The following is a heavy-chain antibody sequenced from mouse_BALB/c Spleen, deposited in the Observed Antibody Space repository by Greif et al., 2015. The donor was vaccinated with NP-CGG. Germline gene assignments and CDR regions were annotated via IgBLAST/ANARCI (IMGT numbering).Heavy chain of an antibody. Sequence: LEESGAELAKPGASVKMSCTASGYTFTSYWMHWVKQRPGQGLEWIGYINPSTGYTEYNQKFKDKATLTADKSSSTAYMQLSSLTSEDSADYYCASAYYYGSSYYAMDYWGQGTSVTVSS. V-gene: IGHV1-7*01. CDR3: ASAYYYGSSYYAMDY. CDR1: GYTFTSYW. J-gene: IGHJ4*01. D-gene: IGHD1-1*01. CDR2: INPSTGYT.